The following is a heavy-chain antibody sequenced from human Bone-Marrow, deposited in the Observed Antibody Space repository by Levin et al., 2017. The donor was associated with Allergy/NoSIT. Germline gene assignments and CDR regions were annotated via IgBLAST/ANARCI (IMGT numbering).Heavy chain of an antibody. Sequence: SQTLSLPCAVYGVSFSDYYWTWIRQAPGKGLEWIGEISHTGRANYNPSLKSRVTMFLDVSKNQFSLQLTSVTAADTAVYYCASAPELTHYDPRSDQTLYDYYVDVWGKGTTVTVFS. V-gene: IGHV4-34*01. J-gene: IGHJ6*03. D-gene: IGHD3-16*01. CDR2: ISHTGRA. CDR3: ASAPELTHYDPRSDQTLYDYYVDV. CDR1: GVSFSDYY.